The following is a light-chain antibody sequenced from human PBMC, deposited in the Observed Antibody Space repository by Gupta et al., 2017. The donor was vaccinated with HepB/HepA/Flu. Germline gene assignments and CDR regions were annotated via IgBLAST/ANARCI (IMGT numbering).Light chain of an antibody. Sequence: SVLTPPPSASGTPGQRVTIPCSGSSSNIGSNYVYWYQQFPGTAPKLLIYRNNQRPSGVPDRFSGSKSGTSASLAISGLRSDDEADYYCATWDDSLSGYVFGNGTNVTVL. J-gene: IGLJ1*01. CDR3: ATWDDSLSGYV. CDR2: RNN. CDR1: SSNIGSNY. V-gene: IGLV1-47*01.